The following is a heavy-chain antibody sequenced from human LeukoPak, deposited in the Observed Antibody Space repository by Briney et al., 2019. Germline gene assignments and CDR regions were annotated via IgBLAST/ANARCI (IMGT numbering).Heavy chain of an antibody. V-gene: IGHV5-51*01. J-gene: IGHJ4*02. CDR1: GYSFSDYW. D-gene: IGHD4/OR15-4a*01. Sequence: GESLKISCKGSGYSFSDYWIGWVRQMPGRGLEWMGIIWPDDSDTRYSPSFQGQVTLSADKSISTAYLQWSSLKASDTAMYYCARLVGKLTIMTPRPFDSWGRGTLITVSS. CDR3: ARLVGKLTIMTPRPFDS. CDR2: IWPDDSDT.